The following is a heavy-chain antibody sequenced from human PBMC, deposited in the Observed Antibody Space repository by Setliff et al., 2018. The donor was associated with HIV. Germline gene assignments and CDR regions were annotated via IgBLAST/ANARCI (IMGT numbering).Heavy chain of an antibody. Sequence: SETLSLTCTVAVGSISSFSYYWAWIRQSPGKGLEWIGNVYHSGGTDYNPSLRSRVSISVDTSTNQFSLSLASVTAADTAVYYCTRRFEKWLAFDYWGQGTLVTVSS. CDR1: VGSISSFSYY. V-gene: IGHV4-39*01. CDR2: VYHSGGT. D-gene: IGHD6-19*01. CDR3: TRRFEKWLAFDY. J-gene: IGHJ4*02.